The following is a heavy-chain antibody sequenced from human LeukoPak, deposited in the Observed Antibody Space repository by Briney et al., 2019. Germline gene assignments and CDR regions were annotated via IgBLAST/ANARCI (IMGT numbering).Heavy chain of an antibody. Sequence: GASLKVSCKASGYTFTSYGITWVRQAPGQGLEWMGWISAYNGNTNYAQNLQDRVSLTTDTSTSTAYMELRSLRSDDTAVYYCARGSDSTSWDLDYWGQGTLVTVSS. V-gene: IGHV1-18*01. CDR2: ISAYNGNT. CDR1: GYTFTSYG. J-gene: IGHJ4*02. D-gene: IGHD1-26*01. CDR3: ARGSDSTSWDLDY.